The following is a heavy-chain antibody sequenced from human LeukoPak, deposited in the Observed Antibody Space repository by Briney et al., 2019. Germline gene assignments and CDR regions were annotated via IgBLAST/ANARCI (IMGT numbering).Heavy chain of an antibody. Sequence: GASVKVSCKASGYTFTAYYMHWVRQAPGQGLEWMGWISPNSGATNYAQKFQGRVTMSRDTSISTVYMEVSRLTSDDTAMYYCARDGNFDYWGQGTLVTVSS. V-gene: IGHV1-2*02. CDR1: GYTFTAYY. J-gene: IGHJ4*02. CDR3: ARDGNFDY. D-gene: IGHD1-26*01. CDR2: ISPNSGAT.